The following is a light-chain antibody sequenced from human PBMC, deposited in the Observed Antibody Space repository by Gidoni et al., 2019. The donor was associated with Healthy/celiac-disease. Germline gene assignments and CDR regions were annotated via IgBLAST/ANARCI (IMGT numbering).Light chain of an antibody. CDR3: KQCDNGPRT. CDR1: QDISNY. CDR2: HAT. V-gene: IGKV1-33*01. J-gene: IGKJ4*01. Sequence: DIQMPQSPSSLSASVGDRVTITSQASQDISNYLNRYQQKPGKAPKLLIYHATDMETGGPSRVGGSGTGTDCTCTISSGQPEDIATNYCKQCDNGPRTFGGGTKVEIK.